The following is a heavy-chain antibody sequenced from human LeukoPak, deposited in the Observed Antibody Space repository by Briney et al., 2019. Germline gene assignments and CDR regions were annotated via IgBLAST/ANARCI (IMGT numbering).Heavy chain of an antibody. V-gene: IGHV3-23*01. CDR3: AKNAPPS. J-gene: IGHJ4*02. CDR2: ITSSGDDA. Sequence: AGGSLRLSCEASGFTFGRYAMAWVRQAPGKGPDWVSSITSSGDDAYYADSVKGRFTIYRDNSNNMVYLQMNSLRAEDTAVYYCAKNAPPSWGQGTLVTVSS. D-gene: IGHD2-8*01. CDR1: GFTFGRYA.